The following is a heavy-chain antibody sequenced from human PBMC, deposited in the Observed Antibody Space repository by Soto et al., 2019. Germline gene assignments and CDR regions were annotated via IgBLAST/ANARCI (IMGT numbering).Heavy chain of an antibody. D-gene: IGHD2-15*01. CDR2: MSPNSGNT. V-gene: IGHV1-8*01. CDR1: GYTYNSYD. Sequence: ASAKLSCKASGYTYNSYDSNWLRQATEQGLEWMGWMSPNSGNTGYAQKFQGRVTMTRDTSISTAYMELSSLGSEDTAVYFCARGVDAGVDYWGQGTVVTVSS. CDR3: ARGVDAGVDY. J-gene: IGHJ4*02.